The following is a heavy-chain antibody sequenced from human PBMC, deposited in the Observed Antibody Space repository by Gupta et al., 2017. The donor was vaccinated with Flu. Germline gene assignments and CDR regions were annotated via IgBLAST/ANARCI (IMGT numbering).Heavy chain of an antibody. CDR1: GFTFDDYT. V-gene: IGHV3-43*01. CDR2: ISWDGGST. Sequence: EVQLVESGGVVVQPGGSLRLSCAASGFTFDDYTMHWVRQAPGKGLEWVSLISWDGGSTYYADSVKGRFTISRDNSKNSLYLQMNSLRTEDTALYYCAKATGIAVAGTSPGYYFDYWGQGTLVTVSS. J-gene: IGHJ4*02. D-gene: IGHD6-19*01. CDR3: AKATGIAVAGTSPGYYFDY.